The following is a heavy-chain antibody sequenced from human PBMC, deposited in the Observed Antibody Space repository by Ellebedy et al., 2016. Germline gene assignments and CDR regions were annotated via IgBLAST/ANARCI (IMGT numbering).Heavy chain of an antibody. D-gene: IGHD3-3*01. V-gene: IGHV4-31*02. CDR2: IYYSGST. CDR1: GFTFSSYS. Sequence: LRLSCAASGFTFSSYSMNWIRQHPGKGLEWIGYIYYSGSTYYNPSLKSRVTISVDTSKNQFSLKLSSVTAADTAVYYCARARYDFWSGYLIDYWGQGTLVTVSS. J-gene: IGHJ4*02. CDR3: ARARYDFWSGYLIDY.